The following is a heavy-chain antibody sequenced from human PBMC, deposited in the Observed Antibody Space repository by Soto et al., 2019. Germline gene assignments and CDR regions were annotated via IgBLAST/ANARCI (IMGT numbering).Heavy chain of an antibody. Sequence: QVQLQESGPGLVKPSETLSLTCTVSGGSISSYYWSWIRQPPGKGLEWIGYIYYSGCTNDNPSLKSRVTISVDTSKHQFSLKLSSVTAADTAVYYCARHVVYCSGGSCYFGWFDPWGQGTLVIVSS. CDR3: ARHVVYCSGGSCYFGWFDP. CDR2: IYYSGCT. D-gene: IGHD2-15*01. CDR1: GGSISSYY. V-gene: IGHV4-59*08. J-gene: IGHJ5*02.